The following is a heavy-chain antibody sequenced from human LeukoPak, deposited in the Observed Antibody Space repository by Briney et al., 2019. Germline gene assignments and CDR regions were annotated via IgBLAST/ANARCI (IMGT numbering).Heavy chain of an antibody. CDR3: AGGDSSGWTDFDY. J-gene: IGHJ4*02. Sequence: SETLSLTCTVSGGSISSFYWSWIRQPPGKGLEWIGFISYRGSTNYNPSLKSRVTISLDTSTTQFSLKLSSVTAADTAVFYCAGGDSSGWTDFDYWGQGTLVTVSS. CDR2: ISYRGST. D-gene: IGHD6-19*01. V-gene: IGHV4-59*08. CDR1: GGSISSFY.